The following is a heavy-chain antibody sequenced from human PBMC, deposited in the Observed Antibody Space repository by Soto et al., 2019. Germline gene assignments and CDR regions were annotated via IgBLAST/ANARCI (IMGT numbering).Heavy chain of an antibody. CDR2: INPNSGGT. V-gene: IGHV1-2*02. J-gene: IGHJ5*02. CDR1: GYTFTGYY. CDR3: ARVDKGADTVTTIPNWFDP. Sequence: ASVKVSCKASGYTFTGYYMHWVRQAPGQGLEWMGWINPNSGGTNYAQKFQGRVTMTRDTSISTAYMELSRLRSDDTAVYYCARVDKGADTVTTIPNWFDPWGQGTLVTV. D-gene: IGHD4-4*01.